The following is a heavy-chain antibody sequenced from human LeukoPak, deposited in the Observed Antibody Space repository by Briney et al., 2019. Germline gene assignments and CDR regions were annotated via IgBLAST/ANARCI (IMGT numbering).Heavy chain of an antibody. D-gene: IGHD6-6*01. J-gene: IGHJ4*02. CDR2: ISSSSSYI. CDR3: ARQSTAAYSMNFNY. CDR1: GFTFSSYS. V-gene: IGHV3-21*06. Sequence: TGGSLRLSCAASGFTFSSYSMNWVRQAPGKGLEWVSSISSSSSYIYYADSVKGRFTISRDNAKNSLYLQMDSLSAEDTAVYYCARQSTAAYSMNFNYWGQGTLVTVSS.